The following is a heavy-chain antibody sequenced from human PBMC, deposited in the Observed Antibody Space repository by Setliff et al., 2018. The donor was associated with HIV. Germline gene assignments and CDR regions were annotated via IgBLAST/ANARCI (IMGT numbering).Heavy chain of an antibody. Sequence: SVKVSCKASGSTFSSYAISWVRQAPGQGLEWMGGIIPIFGRANSAQKFQGRVTITADESTSTAYMELSSLRSEDTAVYFCASRHYYDSSGYYSNWGQGTLVTVSS. D-gene: IGHD3-22*01. CDR1: GSTFSSYA. V-gene: IGHV1-69*13. J-gene: IGHJ4*02. CDR2: IIPIFGRA. CDR3: ASRHYYDSSGYYSN.